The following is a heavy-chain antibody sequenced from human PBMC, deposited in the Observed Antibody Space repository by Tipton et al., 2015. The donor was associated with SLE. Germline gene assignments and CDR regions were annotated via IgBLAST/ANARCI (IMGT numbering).Heavy chain of an antibody. CDR1: GYSISSGYY. CDR3: ARHWIAAAYFDY. Sequence: TLSLTCAVSGYSISSGYYWSWIRQPPGKGLEWIGYIYYSGSTNYNPSLKSRVTISVDTSKNQFSLKLSSVTAADTAVYYCARHWIAAAYFDYWGQGTLVTVSS. CDR2: IYYSGST. V-gene: IGHV4-59*08. D-gene: IGHD6-13*01. J-gene: IGHJ4*02.